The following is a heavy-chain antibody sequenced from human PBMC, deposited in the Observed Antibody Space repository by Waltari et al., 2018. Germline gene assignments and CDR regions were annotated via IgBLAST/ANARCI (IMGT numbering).Heavy chain of an antibody. D-gene: IGHD4-17*01. V-gene: IGHV1-69-2*01. J-gene: IGHJ4*02. CDR3: ARDFYGDEAGY. CDR2: VDPEDGET. CDR1: GYTFPDYY. Sequence: EVQLVQSGAEVNKPGATVKISCKASGYTFPDYYMPWGQQAPGTGLEGMDRVDPEDGETIYAEKFQGRVTITANTSTDTAYMERSSLRSEDTAVYYWARDFYGDEAGYWGQGTLVTVSS.